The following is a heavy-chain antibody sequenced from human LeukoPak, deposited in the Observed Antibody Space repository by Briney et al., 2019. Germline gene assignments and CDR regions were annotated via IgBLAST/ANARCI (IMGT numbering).Heavy chain of an antibody. D-gene: IGHD2-2*01. CDR1: GFTFSSYG. CDR3: AKEGYCSSTSCSSRAAFDI. CDR2: ISYDGSNK. Sequence: GGSLRLSCAASGFTFSSYGMHWVRQAPGKGLEWVAVISYDGSNKYYADSVKGRFTISRDNSKNTLYLQMNSLSAEDTTVYYCAKEGYCSSTSCSSRAAFDIWGQGTMVTVSS. J-gene: IGHJ3*02. V-gene: IGHV3-30*18.